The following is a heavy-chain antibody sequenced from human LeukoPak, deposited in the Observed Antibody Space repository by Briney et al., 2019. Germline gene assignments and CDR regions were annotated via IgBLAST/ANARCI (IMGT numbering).Heavy chain of an antibody. D-gene: IGHD6-19*01. CDR3: ARLGGWHSPFDP. Sequence: PSETLSLTCTVSGGPISPYYWSWIRQPPGKGLEWIGYISYSGSTNYNPSLKSRVSISVETSKNQFSLKLSSVTAADTAVYYCARLGGWHSPFDPWGQGTLVTVSS. CDR2: ISYSGST. J-gene: IGHJ5*02. CDR1: GGPISPYY. V-gene: IGHV4-59*08.